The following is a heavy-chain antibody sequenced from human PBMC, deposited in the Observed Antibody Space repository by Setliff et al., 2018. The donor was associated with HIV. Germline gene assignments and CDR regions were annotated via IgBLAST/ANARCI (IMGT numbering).Heavy chain of an antibody. CDR2: IYTSGST. J-gene: IGHJ3*02. Sequence: SETLSLTCAVYGGSFSGYYWSWIRQPAGKGLEWIGRIYTSGSTNYNPSLKSRVTISVDTSKNQFSLKLSSVTAADTAVYYCAREGVLLWFGELFRAFDIWGQGTMVTVSS. V-gene: IGHV4-59*10. CDR3: AREGVLLWFGELFRAFDI. D-gene: IGHD3-10*01. CDR1: GGSFSGYY.